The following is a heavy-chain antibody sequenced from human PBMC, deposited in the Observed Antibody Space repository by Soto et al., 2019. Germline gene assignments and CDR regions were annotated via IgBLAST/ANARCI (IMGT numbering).Heavy chain of an antibody. V-gene: IGHV1-2*02. CDR2: INPNSGGT. CDR3: ARPVTGTASYYYYYGMDV. CDR1: GYTFTGYY. D-gene: IGHD1-20*01. Sequence: GPSVKVSCKASGYTFTGYYMHWVRQAPGQGLEWMGWINPNSGGTNYAQKFQGRVTMTRDTSISTAYMELSRLRSDDTAVYYCARPVTGTASYYYYYGMDVWGQGTTVTVSS. J-gene: IGHJ6*02.